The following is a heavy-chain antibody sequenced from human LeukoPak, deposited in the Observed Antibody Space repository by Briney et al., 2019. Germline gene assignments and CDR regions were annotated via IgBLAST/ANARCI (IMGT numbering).Heavy chain of an antibody. V-gene: IGHV1-24*01. CDR1: GYTLTELS. CDR3: ATGEGGSDTFDY. J-gene: IGHJ4*02. CDR2: FDPEDGET. D-gene: IGHD1-26*01. Sequence: GASVKVSCKVSGYTLTELSMHWVRQAPGKGLEWMGGFDPEDGETIYAQKFQGRVTMTEDTSTDAAYMELSSLRSEDTAVYYCATGEGGSDTFDYWGQGTLVTVSS.